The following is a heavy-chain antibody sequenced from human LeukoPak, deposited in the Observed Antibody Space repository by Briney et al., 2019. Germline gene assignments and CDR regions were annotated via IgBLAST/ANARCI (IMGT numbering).Heavy chain of an antibody. J-gene: IGHJ6*03. D-gene: IGHD3-10*01. V-gene: IGHV3-30*02. CDR1: GFTFGDYA. CDR2: IRYDGSNK. Sequence: GGSLRLSCTASGFTFGDYAMNWFRQAPGKGLEWVAFIRYDGSNKYYADSVKGRFTISRGNSKNTLYLQMNSLRAEDTAVYYCAKELWFGSLDMDVWGKGTTVTVSS. CDR3: AKELWFGSLDMDV.